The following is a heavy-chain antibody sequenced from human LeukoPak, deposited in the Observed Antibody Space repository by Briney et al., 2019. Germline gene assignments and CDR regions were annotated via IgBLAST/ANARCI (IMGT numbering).Heavy chain of an antibody. D-gene: IGHD3-3*01. CDR3: ARTIYGVAGAAVDY. CDR2: IYTSGST. V-gene: IGHV4-61*02. CDR1: GGSISSGSYY. Sequence: PSETLSLTCTVSGGSISSGSYYWSWIRQPAGKGLEWIGRIYTSGSTNYNPSLKSRVTISVDKSKNQFSLKLSSVTAADTAVYYCARTIYGVAGAAVDYWGQGTLVPVSS. J-gene: IGHJ4*02.